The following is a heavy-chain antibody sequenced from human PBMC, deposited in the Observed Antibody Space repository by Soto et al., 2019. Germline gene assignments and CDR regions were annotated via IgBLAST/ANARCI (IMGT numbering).Heavy chain of an antibody. Sequence: EVQLLESGGGLVQPGGSLRLSCAASGFTFSSYAMSWVRQAPGKGLEWVSAISGSGGSTFYADAVKGRLTISRDTSKKAMFLQMNSLRAEDTAVYYCAKDRGRGYDWFASWGQGTLVTVSS. J-gene: IGHJ5*01. V-gene: IGHV3-23*01. D-gene: IGHD5-12*01. CDR1: GFTFSSYA. CDR3: AKDRGRGYDWFAS. CDR2: ISGSGGST.